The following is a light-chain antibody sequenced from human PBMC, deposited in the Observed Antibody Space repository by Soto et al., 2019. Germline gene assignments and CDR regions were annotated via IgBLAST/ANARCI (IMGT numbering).Light chain of an antibody. V-gene: IGLV2-23*02. CDR2: EVS. Sequence: QSALTQPASVSGSPGQSITISCTGTSSDVGSYNLVSWYQQHPGKAPKFMIYEVSKRPSGVSNRFSGSKSGNTASLTISGLHAEDEAEYYCSSYAGSTTSYVFGTGTKVTVL. CDR1: SSDVGSYNL. CDR3: SSYAGSTTSYV. J-gene: IGLJ1*01.